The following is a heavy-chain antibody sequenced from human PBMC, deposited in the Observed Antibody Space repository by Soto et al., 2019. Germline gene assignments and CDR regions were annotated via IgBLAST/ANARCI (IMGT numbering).Heavy chain of an antibody. CDR2: ISAYNGNT. CDR1: GYTFTSYG. D-gene: IGHD2-2*01. Sequence: GASVKVSCKASGYTFTSYGISWVRQAPGQGLEWMGWISAYNGNTNYAQKLQGRVTMTTDTSTSTAYMELRSLRSDDTAVYYCARDPALVVVVPAAPYYYYGMDVWGQGTTVTVSS. J-gene: IGHJ6*02. CDR3: ARDPALVVVVPAAPYYYYGMDV. V-gene: IGHV1-18*01.